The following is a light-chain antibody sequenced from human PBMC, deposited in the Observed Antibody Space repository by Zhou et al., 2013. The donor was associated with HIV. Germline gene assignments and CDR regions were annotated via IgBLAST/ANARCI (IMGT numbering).Light chain of an antibody. CDR2: GAS. CDR1: QSVGSN. CDR3: QQYLSDLYT. J-gene: IGKJ4*01. Sequence: EIVMTQSPATLSVSPGERATLSCRASQSVGSNLAWYQQKPGQAPRLLIFGASTRATGVPTRFTGSGSGTEFTLTISSLQSEDFAIYYCQQYLSDLYTFGGGTKVEI. V-gene: IGKV3-15*01.